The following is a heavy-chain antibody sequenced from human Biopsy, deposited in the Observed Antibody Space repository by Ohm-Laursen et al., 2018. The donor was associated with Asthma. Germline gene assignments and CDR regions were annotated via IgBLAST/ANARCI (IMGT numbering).Heavy chain of an antibody. V-gene: IGHV1-24*01. Sequence: ASVKASCKLSGYSLTDLSMHWVRQAPGQGLEWMGGHDHGEGGTVNARRFQGRVTMTEDTSTDTAYVELSSLSSDDTAVYYCASDFPKDYVRYNFQFWGQGTLVTVSS. CDR2: HDHGEGGT. J-gene: IGHJ4*02. D-gene: IGHD4-17*01. CDR1: GYSLTDLS. CDR3: ASDFPKDYVRYNFQF.